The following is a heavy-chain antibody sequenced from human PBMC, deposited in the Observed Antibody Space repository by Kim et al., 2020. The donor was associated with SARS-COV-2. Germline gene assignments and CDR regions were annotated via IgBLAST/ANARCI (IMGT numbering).Heavy chain of an antibody. CDR3: AKSAAGYGDSSRRYFDY. CDR1: GFTFSSSA. V-gene: IGHV3-23*01. CDR2: ISSGGAIV. D-gene: IGHD6-13*01. Sequence: GGSLRLSCAASGFTFSSSAMSWVRQAPGKGLEWVSVISSGGAIVYYTDSVKGRFTISRDNSKNLLFLQMNSLRAEDTALYYCAKSAAGYGDSSRRYFDYWGQGTPITVSS. J-gene: IGHJ4*02.